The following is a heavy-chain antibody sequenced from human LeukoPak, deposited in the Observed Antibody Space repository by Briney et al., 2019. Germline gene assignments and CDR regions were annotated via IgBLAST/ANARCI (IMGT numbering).Heavy chain of an antibody. D-gene: IGHD4-17*01. V-gene: IGHV3-23*01. Sequence: GGSLRLSCAASGFTFSSYAMSWVRQAPGKGLEWVSAISGSGGSTYYADSVKGRFTISRDNSKNTLYLQMNSLRAEDTAVYYCAKDPGAYYYYYYMYVWGKGTTVTVSS. CDR2: ISGSGGST. CDR3: AKDPGAYYYYYYMYV. CDR1: GFTFSSYA. J-gene: IGHJ6*03.